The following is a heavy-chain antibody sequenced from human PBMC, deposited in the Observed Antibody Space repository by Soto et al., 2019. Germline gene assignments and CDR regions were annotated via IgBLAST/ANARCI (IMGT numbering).Heavy chain of an antibody. D-gene: IGHD3-22*01. CDR3: AKDLITMIVGVIDY. CDR1: GFTFSSYG. V-gene: IGHV3-30*18. Sequence: GGSLRLSCAASGFTFSSYGMHWVRQAPGKGLEWVAVISYDGSNKYYADSVKGRFTISRDNSKNTLYLQMNSLRAEDTAVYYCAKDLITMIVGVIDYWGQGTLGTVSS. CDR2: ISYDGSNK. J-gene: IGHJ4*02.